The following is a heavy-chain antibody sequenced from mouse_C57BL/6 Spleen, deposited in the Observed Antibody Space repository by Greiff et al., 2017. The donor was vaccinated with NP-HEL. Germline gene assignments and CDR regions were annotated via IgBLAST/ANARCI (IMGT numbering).Heavy chain of an antibody. D-gene: IGHD3-3*01. Sequence: QVQLQQPGAELVKPGASVKLSCKASGYTFTSYWMHWVKQRPGQGLEWIGMIHPNSGSSNYNEKFTSKATLTVAKYSSTAYMQLRSLTPAPSATSYCARERRASPFDDWGKGTTLTVSS. CDR3: ARERRASPFDD. V-gene: IGHV1-64*01. CDR2: IHPNSGSS. CDR1: GYTFTSYW. J-gene: IGHJ2*01.